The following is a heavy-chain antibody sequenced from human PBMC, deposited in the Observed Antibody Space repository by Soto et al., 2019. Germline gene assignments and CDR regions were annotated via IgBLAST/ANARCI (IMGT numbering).Heavy chain of an antibody. J-gene: IGHJ4*02. Sequence: QVQLQESGPGLVKPSETLSLTCTVSGGSISSFDWNWIRQSPGKGLEWIGYISYSGSTNYNPSLNSRVTISVDTSKNQFSLKLSSVTAADTAVYYCARQDTSGYAFDYWGQGTLVTVSS. D-gene: IGHD3-22*01. V-gene: IGHV4-59*08. CDR3: ARQDTSGYAFDY. CDR1: GGSISSFD. CDR2: ISYSGST.